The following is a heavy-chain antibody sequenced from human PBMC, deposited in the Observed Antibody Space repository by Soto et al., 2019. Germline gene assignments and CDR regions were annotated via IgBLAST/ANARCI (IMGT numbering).Heavy chain of an antibody. CDR3: ARGDYYYDSSGYYSYFDY. V-gene: IGHV1-69*13. CDR1: GGTFSSYA. CDR2: IIPIFGTA. J-gene: IGHJ4*02. Sequence: SVKVSCKASGGTFSSYAISWVRQAPGQGLEWMGGIIPIFGTANYAQKFQGRVTITADESTSTAYMELSSLRSEDTAVYYCARGDYYYDSSGYYSYFDYWGQGTLVTVSS. D-gene: IGHD3-22*01.